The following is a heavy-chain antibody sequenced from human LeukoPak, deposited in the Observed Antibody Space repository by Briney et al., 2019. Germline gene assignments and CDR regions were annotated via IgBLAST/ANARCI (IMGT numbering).Heavy chain of an antibody. D-gene: IGHD6-13*01. CDR1: GYTFTSYD. CDR3: ARVDSSSWHYYYYYYMDV. Sequence: ASVKVSCKASGYTFTSYDINWVRQATGQGLEWMGWKNPNSGNTGYAQKFKGRVTMTRNTSISTAYMELSSMRSEDTAVYYCARVDSSSWHYYYYYYMDVWGKGTTVTVSS. J-gene: IGHJ6*03. CDR2: KNPNSGNT. V-gene: IGHV1-8*01.